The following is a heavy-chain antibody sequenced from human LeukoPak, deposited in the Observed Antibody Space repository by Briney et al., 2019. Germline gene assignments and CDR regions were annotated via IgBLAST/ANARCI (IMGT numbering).Heavy chain of an antibody. CDR3: ARQHGQYRIGAAAGTSWYYYYYYYMDV. D-gene: IGHD6-13*01. CDR1: GGSFSGYY. J-gene: IGHJ6*03. Sequence: SETLSLTCAVYGGSFSGYYWSWIRQPPGKGLEWIGEINHSGSTNYNPSLKSRVTISVDTSKNQFSLKLSSVTAADTAVYYCARQHGQYRIGAAAGTSWYYYYYYYMDVWGKGTTVTISS. V-gene: IGHV4-34*01. CDR2: INHSGST.